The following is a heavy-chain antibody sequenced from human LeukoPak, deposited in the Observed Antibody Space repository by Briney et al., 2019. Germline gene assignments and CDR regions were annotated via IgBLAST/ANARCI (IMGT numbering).Heavy chain of an antibody. CDR1: GYSFTSYW. J-gene: IGHJ4*02. Sequence: GESLKIPCKGSGYSFTSYWIGWVRQMPGKGLEWMGIIYPGDSDTRYSPSFQGQVTISADKSISTAYLQWSSLKASDTAMYYCARIYCGGDCYDYYFDYWGQGTLVTVSS. CDR3: ARIYCGGDCYDYYFDY. D-gene: IGHD2-21*01. CDR2: IYPGDSDT. V-gene: IGHV5-51*01.